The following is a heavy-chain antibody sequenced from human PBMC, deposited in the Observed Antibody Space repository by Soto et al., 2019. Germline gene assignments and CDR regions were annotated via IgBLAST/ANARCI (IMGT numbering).Heavy chain of an antibody. J-gene: IGHJ4*02. Sequence: SETLSLTCSVSDGSVNTGNYYWSWIRQPPGKGLEWIGHIHYIGTTNYNPSLKSRVTISVDTSKNQFSLKVTSVTAADTAVYFCAREEKQLSRYGGDFDYWGQGILVAASS. CDR3: AREEKQLSRYGGDFDY. CDR2: IHYIGTT. D-gene: IGHD3-16*01. V-gene: IGHV4-61*01. CDR1: DGSVNTGNYY.